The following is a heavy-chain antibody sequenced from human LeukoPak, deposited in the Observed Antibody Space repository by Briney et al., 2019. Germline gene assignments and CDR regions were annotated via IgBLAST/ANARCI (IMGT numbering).Heavy chain of an antibody. D-gene: IGHD5-18*01. CDR2: IYPGDSDT. CDR3: ARGTGQYNYGHRGAFDT. Sequence: GESLKISCKGSGYTFTNYWIGWVRQMPGKGLECMGIIYPGDSDTRYSSSFQGQVTISADKSISTAYLQWSSLKASDTAMYHCARGTGQYNYGHRGAFDTWGQGTMVTVSS. J-gene: IGHJ3*02. V-gene: IGHV5-51*01. CDR1: GYTFTNYW.